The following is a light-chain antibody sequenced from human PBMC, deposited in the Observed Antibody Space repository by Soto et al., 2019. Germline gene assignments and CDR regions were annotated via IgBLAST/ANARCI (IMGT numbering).Light chain of an antibody. J-gene: IGKJ4*01. Sequence: EIVLTQSPATLSLSPGERATLSCRASQTVSSSLAWYQQKPGQAPRLLIYEASNRATGIPARFSGSGSGADFTLTISSLEPADFALYYCQQHINWPLTFGGGTKVEIK. CDR2: EAS. CDR3: QQHINWPLT. V-gene: IGKV3-11*01. CDR1: QTVSSS.